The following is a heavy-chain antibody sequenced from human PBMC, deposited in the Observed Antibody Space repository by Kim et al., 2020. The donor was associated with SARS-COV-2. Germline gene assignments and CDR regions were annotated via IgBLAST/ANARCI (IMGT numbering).Heavy chain of an antibody. J-gene: IGHJ3*02. V-gene: IGHV4-39*01. CDR3: ARTRRCSSTSCYASHDAFDI. D-gene: IGHD2-2*01. Sequence: RVTISVDTSKNQFSLKLSSVTAADTAVYYCARTRRCSSTSCYASHDAFDIWGQGTMVTVSS.